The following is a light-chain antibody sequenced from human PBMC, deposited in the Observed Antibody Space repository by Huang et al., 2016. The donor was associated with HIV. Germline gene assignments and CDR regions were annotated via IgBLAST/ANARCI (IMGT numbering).Light chain of an antibody. CDR3: QQRSKWPIT. CDR2: DRS. Sequence: EIVLTQSPATLSLSPGERATLSCRTSQSVDNYLVWYQQRPGQAPRLLIYDRSYRAVGIPAGFSGSGSGTDFTLTMSSLEPEDFAVYFCQQRSKWPITFGQGTRLEIK. CDR1: QSVDNY. V-gene: IGKV3-11*01. J-gene: IGKJ5*01.